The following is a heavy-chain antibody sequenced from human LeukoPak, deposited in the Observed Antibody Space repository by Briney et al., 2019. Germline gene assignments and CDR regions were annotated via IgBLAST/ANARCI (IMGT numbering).Heavy chain of an antibody. CDR3: ARGPFDGGLYF. CDR2: IGSKTYGGTT. CDR1: GFTFVDYA. V-gene: IGHV3-49*04. Sequence: GGSLRLSCTTSGFTFVDYAMSWVRQAPGKGLEWVSFIGSKTYGGTTEYAASVKGRFTISRDDSKSIAYLQMNSLKTEDTAVYYCARGPFDGGLYFWGQGTLVTASS. J-gene: IGHJ4*02. D-gene: IGHD4-23*01.